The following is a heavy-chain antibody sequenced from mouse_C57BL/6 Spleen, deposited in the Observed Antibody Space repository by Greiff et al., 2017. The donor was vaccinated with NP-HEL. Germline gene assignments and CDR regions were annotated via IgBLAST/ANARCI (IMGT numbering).Heavy chain of an antibody. Sequence: VQLQQSGAELARPGASVKLSCKASGYTFTSYGISWVKQRTGQGLEWIGEIYPRSGNTYYNEKFKGKATLTADKSSSTAYMELRSLTSEDSAVYFCARPYSNYHYAMDYWGQGTSVTVSS. J-gene: IGHJ4*01. V-gene: IGHV1-81*01. D-gene: IGHD2-5*01. CDR3: ARPYSNYHYAMDY. CDR2: IYPRSGNT. CDR1: GYTFTSYG.